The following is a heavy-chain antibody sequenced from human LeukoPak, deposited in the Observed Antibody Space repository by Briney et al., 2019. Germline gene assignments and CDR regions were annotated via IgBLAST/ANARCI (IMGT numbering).Heavy chain of an antibody. CDR1: AFIFSGYG. J-gene: IGHJ6*03. D-gene: IGHD3-10*01. CDR3: ARVYYGSGSLHYSYYYMDV. Sequence: GGTLRLSCAASAFIFSGYGMHWVRQAPGKGLEWVSVIYSGGRTSYADSVKGRFTISRYNSKNTLYLQMNSLRAEDTAVYYCARVYYGSGSLHYSYYYMDVWGKGTTVTISS. CDR2: IYSGGRT. V-gene: IGHV3-53*01.